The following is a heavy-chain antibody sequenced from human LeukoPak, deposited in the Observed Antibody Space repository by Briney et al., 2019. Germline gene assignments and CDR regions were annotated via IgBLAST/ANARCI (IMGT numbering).Heavy chain of an antibody. CDR3: ARDEDAGGLAVFDY. Sequence: GGSLRLSCAASGFTVSTNYMSWVRQAPGKRLEWVSVIYSGGSTYYADSVKGRFTISRDTSKNILYLQMNSLRAEDTAVYYCARDEDAGGLAVFDYWGQGTLATVSS. V-gene: IGHV3-53*01. CDR1: GFTVSTNY. J-gene: IGHJ4*02. D-gene: IGHD1-26*01. CDR2: IYSGGST.